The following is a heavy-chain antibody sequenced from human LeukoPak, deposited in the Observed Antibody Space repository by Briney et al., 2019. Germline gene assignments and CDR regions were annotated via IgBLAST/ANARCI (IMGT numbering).Heavy chain of an antibody. CDR1: GYTFTSYG. D-gene: IGHD2-2*01. J-gene: IGHJ5*02. Sequence: ASVKVSCKASGYTFTSYGISWVRQAPGQGLEWMGWISAYNGNTNYAQKLQGRVTMTTDTSTSTAYMELRSLRSDDTAVYYCARDTYCSSTSCFVNWFDPWGQGTLVTVSS. CDR3: ARDTYCSSTSCFVNWFDP. V-gene: IGHV1-18*01. CDR2: ISAYNGNT.